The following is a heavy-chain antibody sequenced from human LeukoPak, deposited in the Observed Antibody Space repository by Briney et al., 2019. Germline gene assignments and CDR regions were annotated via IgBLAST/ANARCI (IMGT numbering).Heavy chain of an antibody. J-gene: IGHJ3*02. V-gene: IGHV1-69*04. CDR2: IIPILGIA. Sequence: SVKVSCKASGGTFSSYAISWVRQAPGQGLEWMGRIIPILGIANYAQKFQGRVTITADESTSTAYMELSSLRSEDTAVYYCARPGDIVVVPAALDAFDIWGQGAMVTVSS. D-gene: IGHD2-2*01. CDR1: GGTFSSYA. CDR3: ARPGDIVVVPAALDAFDI.